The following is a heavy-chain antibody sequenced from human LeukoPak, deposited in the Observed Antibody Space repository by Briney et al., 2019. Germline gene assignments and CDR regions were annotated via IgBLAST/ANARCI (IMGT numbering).Heavy chain of an antibody. CDR1: GYTFTTYA. J-gene: IGHJ6*02. CDR3: AREHDFLTGYGMDV. D-gene: IGHD3-9*01. CDR2: INAGNANT. Sequence: GASVKVSCKASGYTFTTYAIHWVRQAPGQRLEYMGWINAGNANTKYSQKFQGRVTITRDTSASTAYMELSSLRSEDTAVYFCAREHDFLTGYGMDVWGQGTTVTVSS. V-gene: IGHV1-3*01.